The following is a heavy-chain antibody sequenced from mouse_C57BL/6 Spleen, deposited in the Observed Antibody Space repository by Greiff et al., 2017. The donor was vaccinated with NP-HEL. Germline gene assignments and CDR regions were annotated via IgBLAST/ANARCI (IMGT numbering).Heavy chain of an antibody. Sequence: QVQLKQPGAELVKPGASVKMSCKASGYTFTSYWITWVKQRPGQGLEWIGDIYPGSGSTNYNEKFKSKATLTVDTSSSTAYMQLSSLTSEDSAVYYCARLKGYYGSSYNYAMDYWGQGTSVTVSS. J-gene: IGHJ4*01. D-gene: IGHD1-1*01. CDR1: GYTFTSYW. CDR3: ARLKGYYGSSYNYAMDY. V-gene: IGHV1-55*01. CDR2: IYPGSGST.